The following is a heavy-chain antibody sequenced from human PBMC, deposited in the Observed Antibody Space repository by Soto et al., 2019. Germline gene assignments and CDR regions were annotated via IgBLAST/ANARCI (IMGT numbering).Heavy chain of an antibody. J-gene: IGHJ4*02. Sequence: QVQLVESGGGVVQPGRSLRLSCAASGFTFSSYGMHWVRQAPGKGLEWEAVISYDGSNKYYADSVKGRFTISRDNSKNTLYLQMNSLRAEDTAVYYCAKGALDSGSSDYWGQGTLVTVSS. V-gene: IGHV3-30*18. CDR3: AKGALDSGSSDY. D-gene: IGHD1-26*01. CDR1: GFTFSSYG. CDR2: ISYDGSNK.